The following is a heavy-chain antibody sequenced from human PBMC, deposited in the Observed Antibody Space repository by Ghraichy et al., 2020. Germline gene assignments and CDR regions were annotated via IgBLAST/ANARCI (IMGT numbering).Heavy chain of an antibody. D-gene: IGHD2-21*02. CDR3: ARATATMDFDY. CDR2: ISYDGSNK. V-gene: IGHV3-30-3*01. CDR1: GFTFSSYA. J-gene: IGHJ4*02. Sequence: GGSLRLSCAASGFTFSSYAMHWVRQAPGKGLEWAAVISYDGSNKYYADSVKGRFTISRDNSKNTLYLQMNSLRAEDTAVYYCARATATMDFDYWGQGTLVTVSS.